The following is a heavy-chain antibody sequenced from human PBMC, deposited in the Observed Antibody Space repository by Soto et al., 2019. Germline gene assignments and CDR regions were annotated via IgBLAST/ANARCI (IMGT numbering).Heavy chain of an antibody. V-gene: IGHV4-34*01. CDR2: INHSGST. D-gene: IGHD6-19*01. CDR3: ARIGSGWYGGMYYYGMDV. Sequence: LSLTCAVYGGSFSGYYWSWIRQPPGKGLEWIGEINHSGSTNYNPSLNSRVTISVDTSKNQFSLKLSSVTAADTAVYYCARIGSGWYGGMYYYGMDVWGQGTTVTVSS. J-gene: IGHJ6*02. CDR1: GGSFSGYY.